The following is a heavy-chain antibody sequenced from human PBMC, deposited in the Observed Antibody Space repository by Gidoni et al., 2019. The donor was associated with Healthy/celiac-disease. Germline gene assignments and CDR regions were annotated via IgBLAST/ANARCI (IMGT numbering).Heavy chain of an antibody. Sequence: QVQLVAPGGGVVEPRRSLRLSCAASGFSFSSYGMHWVRQAPGKGLEWVAVISYDGSNKYYADSVKGRFTISRDNSKNTLYLQMNSLRAEDTAVYYCAKDPTAMTALGDYWGQGTLVTVSS. D-gene: IGHD2-21*02. V-gene: IGHV3-30*18. CDR1: GFSFSSYG. J-gene: IGHJ4*02. CDR2: ISYDGSNK. CDR3: AKDPTAMTALGDY.